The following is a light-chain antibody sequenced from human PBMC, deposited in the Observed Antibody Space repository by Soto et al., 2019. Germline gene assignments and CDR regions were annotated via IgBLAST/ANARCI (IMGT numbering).Light chain of an antibody. V-gene: IGLV4-60*03. CDR3: ETWDSNTV. Sequence: QLVLTQSSSASASLGSSVKLTCTLSSGHSSYIIAWHQQQPGKAPRYLMKLEGSGSYNKGSGVPDRFSGSSSGADRYLTISHLQSEDEADYYCETWDSNTVFGGGTKVTVL. CDR2: LEGSGSY. J-gene: IGLJ2*01. CDR1: SGHSSYI.